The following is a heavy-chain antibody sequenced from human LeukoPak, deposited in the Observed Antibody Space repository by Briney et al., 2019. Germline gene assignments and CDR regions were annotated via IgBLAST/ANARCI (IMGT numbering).Heavy chain of an antibody. V-gene: IGHV4-39*01. J-gene: IGHJ4*02. Sequence: SETLSLTCSVSGASINTTNYYWGWIRQPPGKCLEWIGSIYYSGSTYHSPSLKGRVTLSVDTSRNHFSLRRTSVSAADTAFYYCARHRGRNGGYSFGDGGQGTLVTVSS. CDR1: GASINTTNYY. CDR2: IYYSGST. CDR3: ARHRGRNGGYSFGD. D-gene: IGHD2-8*01.